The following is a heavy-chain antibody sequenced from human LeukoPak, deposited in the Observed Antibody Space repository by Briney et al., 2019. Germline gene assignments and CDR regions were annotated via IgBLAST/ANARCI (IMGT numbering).Heavy chain of an antibody. CDR2: IYSGDST. CDR3: ARDASFRYFDH. CDR1: GFTFSATY. Sequence: GGSLRLSCAASGFTFSATYMTWVRQAPGKGLEWVSVIYSGDSTYYADSVKGRFTISRDNSKNTLYLQMNSLRAEDTAVYYCARDASFRYFDHWGQGTLVTVSS. J-gene: IGHJ4*02. V-gene: IGHV3-66*01.